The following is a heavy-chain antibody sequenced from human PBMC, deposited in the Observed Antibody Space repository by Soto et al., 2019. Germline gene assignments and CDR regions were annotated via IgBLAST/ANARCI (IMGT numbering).Heavy chain of an antibody. D-gene: IGHD7-27*01. V-gene: IGHV3-21*01. CDR3: ARDRLGTGEQGGYDY. Sequence: EVQLVESGGGLVKPGGSLRLSCAASGFTFSSYSMNWVRQAPGKGLEWVSSISSSSSYIYYADSVKGRFTISRDNAKNSLYLQMNGLRAEDTAVYYCARDRLGTGEQGGYDYWGQGTLVTVSS. CDR2: ISSSSSYI. CDR1: GFTFSSYS. J-gene: IGHJ4*02.